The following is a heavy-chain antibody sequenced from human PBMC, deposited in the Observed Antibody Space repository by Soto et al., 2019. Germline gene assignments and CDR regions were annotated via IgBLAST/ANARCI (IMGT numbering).Heavy chain of an antibody. V-gene: IGHV3-33*01. Sequence: QVQLVESGGGVVQPGRSLRLSCAASGFTFSSYGMHWVRQAPGKGLEWVAVIWYDGSNKYYADSVKGRFTISRDKSKNTLYLQMNRLRAEDTAVYYCARDWDYWGQGTLVTVSS. CDR2: IWYDGSNK. CDR3: ARDWDY. CDR1: GFTFSSYG. J-gene: IGHJ4*02.